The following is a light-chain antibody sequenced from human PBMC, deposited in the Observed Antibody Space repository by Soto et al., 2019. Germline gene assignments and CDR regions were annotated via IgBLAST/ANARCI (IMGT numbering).Light chain of an antibody. CDR2: EGT. V-gene: IGLV2-23*01. CDR1: SSNVGTYDL. Sequence: QSALTQPASVSASPGQSITISCTGTSSNVGTYDLVSWYQHHPDKAPKLIIYEGTKRPSGISSRFSGSKSGNTASLTISGVQAEDDADYYCCSFAVGAALVFGGATKVTVL. J-gene: IGLJ2*01. CDR3: CSFAVGAALV.